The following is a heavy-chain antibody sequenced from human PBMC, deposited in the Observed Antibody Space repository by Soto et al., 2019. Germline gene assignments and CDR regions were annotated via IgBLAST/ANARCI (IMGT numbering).Heavy chain of an antibody. CDR2: TYYRSKWYN. CDR1: GDSVSSNSAA. Sequence: QVQLEQSGPGLVRPSQTLSLTCAISGDSVSSNSAAWNWIRQSPSRGLEWLGRTYYRSKWYNDYAVSVKSRITIHPHTSKNQFSLHLKSVTPEDTAVYYCARKYSSTWFDAFDIWGQGTMVTVSS. V-gene: IGHV6-1*01. CDR3: ARKYSSTWFDAFDI. D-gene: IGHD6-13*01. J-gene: IGHJ3*02.